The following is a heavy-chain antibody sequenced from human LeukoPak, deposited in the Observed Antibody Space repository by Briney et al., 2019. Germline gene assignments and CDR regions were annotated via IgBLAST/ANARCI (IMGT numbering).Heavy chain of an antibody. V-gene: IGHV3-30-3*01. Sequence: PGGSLRLSCAASGFTSSSYAMHWVRQAPGKGLEWVAVISYAGSNKYYAASVKGQFTISRDNSKNTLYLQMNSLRAEDTAVYYGARAANSSSWCEDYWGQGTLVTVSS. D-gene: IGHD6-13*01. CDR2: ISYAGSNK. CDR1: GFTSSSYA. CDR3: ARAANSSSWCEDY. J-gene: IGHJ4*02.